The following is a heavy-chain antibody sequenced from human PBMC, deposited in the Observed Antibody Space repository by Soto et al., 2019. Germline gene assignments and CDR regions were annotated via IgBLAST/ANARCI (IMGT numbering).Heavy chain of an antibody. J-gene: IGHJ6*02. D-gene: IGHD3-22*01. CDR1: GFTFSSYG. CDR3: AKDIVVSSHYYYYGMDV. CDR2: ISYDGSNK. Sequence: PGGSLRLSCAASGFTFSSYGMHWVRQAPGKGLEWVAVISYDGSNKYYADSVKGRFTISRDNSMNTLYLQMNSLRAEDTAVYYCAKDIVVSSHYYYYGMDVWGQGTTVTVSS. V-gene: IGHV3-30*18.